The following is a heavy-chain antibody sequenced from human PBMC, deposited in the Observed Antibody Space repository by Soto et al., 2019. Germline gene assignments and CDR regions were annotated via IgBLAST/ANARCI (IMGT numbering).Heavy chain of an antibody. J-gene: IGHJ5*02. CDR3: AKGGYGSRWFDP. CDR1: GFTFSSYA. V-gene: IGHV3-23*01. CDR2: ISGSGGST. D-gene: IGHD3-10*01. Sequence: EVQLLESGGGLVQPGGSLRLSCAASGFTFSSYAMSWVRQATGKGLEWVSAISGSGGSTYYADSVKGRFTISRDNSKNTLYLQMNSLRAEDTAVYYCAKGGYGSRWFDPWGQGPLVTVSS.